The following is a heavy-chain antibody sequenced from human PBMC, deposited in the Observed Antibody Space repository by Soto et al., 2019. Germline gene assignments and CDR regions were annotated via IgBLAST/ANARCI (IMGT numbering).Heavy chain of an antibody. D-gene: IGHD3-16*01. V-gene: IGHV4-59*08. J-gene: IGHJ5*02. CDR3: AGGLDWYDP. Sequence: SQTLSLTCTVSGGSISSYYWSWIRQPPGKGLEWIGYIYYSGSTNYNPSLKSRVTISVDTSKNQFSLKLSSVTAADTAVYYCAGGLDWYDPSRQGTLVTVSS. CDR1: GGSISSYY. CDR2: IYYSGST.